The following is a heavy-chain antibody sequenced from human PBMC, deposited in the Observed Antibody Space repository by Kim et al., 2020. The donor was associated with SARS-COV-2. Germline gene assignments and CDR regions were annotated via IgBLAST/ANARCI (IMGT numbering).Heavy chain of an antibody. V-gene: IGHV3-33*08. D-gene: IGHD3-3*01. Sequence: GGSLRLSCAASGFTFSSYGMHWVRQAPGKGLEWVAVIWYDGSNKYYADSVKGRFTISRDNSKNTLYLQMNSLRAEDTAVYYCARDPRDNYDFWSGYANYYNYGMDVRGQGTTLTVSS. CDR1: GFTFSSYG. J-gene: IGHJ6*02. CDR3: ARDPRDNYDFWSGYANYYNYGMDV. CDR2: IWYDGSNK.